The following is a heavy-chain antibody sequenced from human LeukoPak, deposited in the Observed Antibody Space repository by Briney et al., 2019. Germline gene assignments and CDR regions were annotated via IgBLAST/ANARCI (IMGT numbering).Heavy chain of an antibody. V-gene: IGHV1-69*04. CDR3: ARADHYGPFGY. J-gene: IGHJ4*02. D-gene: IGHD4-17*01. CDR2: IIPILGIA. CDR1: GGTFSSYA. Sequence: ASVKVSCKASGGTFSSYAISWVRQAPGQGLEWMERIIPILGIANYAQKFQGRVTIIADKSTSTAYMELSSLRSEDTAVYYCARADHYGPFGYWGQGTLVTVSS.